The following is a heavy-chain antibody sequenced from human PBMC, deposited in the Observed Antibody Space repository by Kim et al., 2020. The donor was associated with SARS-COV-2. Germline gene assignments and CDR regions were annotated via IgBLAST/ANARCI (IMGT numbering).Heavy chain of an antibody. J-gene: IGHJ6*02. CDR1: GGSFSGYH. CDR3: ARGRAGVVPAPVLCLGPYYEYFIMDD. V-gene: IGHV4-34*01. D-gene: IGHD3-3*01. Sequence: SETLSLTCAVYGGSFSGYHWGWIRQPPGKGLEWIGDVNHSGTVNLNPSLKSRVTISIDTSKNQFSLKLTSVTAADTGFYYCARGRAGVVPAPVLCLGPYYEYFIMDDWGHGSRVTVSS. CDR2: VNHSGTV.